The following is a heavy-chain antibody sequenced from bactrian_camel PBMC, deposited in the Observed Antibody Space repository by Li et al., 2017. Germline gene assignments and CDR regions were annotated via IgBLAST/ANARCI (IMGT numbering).Heavy chain of an antibody. CDR1: GYTYSSNC. Sequence: VQLVESGGGSVQAGGSLRLSCAASGYTYSSNCVGWYRLPPGRAPAEREGIAAIRRSGGETWYADSVKGRFTVSLDNAKNTLYLGMNSLKPEDTAMYYCAAGNPEREWWSLRESGYNYWGQGTQVTVS. J-gene: IGHJ4*01. CDR3: AAGNPEREWWSLRESGYNY. V-gene: IGHV3S59*01. CDR2: IRRSGGET. D-gene: IGHD2*01.